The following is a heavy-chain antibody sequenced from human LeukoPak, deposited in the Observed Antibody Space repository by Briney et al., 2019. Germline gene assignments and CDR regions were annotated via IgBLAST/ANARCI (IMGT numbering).Heavy chain of an antibody. CDR2: IYHSGST. D-gene: IGHD1-26*01. Sequence: PSETLSLTCAVSGYSISSGYYRGWIRQPPGKGLEWIGSIYHSGSTYYNPSLKSRVTISVDTSKNQFSLKLSSVTAADTAVYYCARHWELLSPLYFDYWGQGTLVTVSS. CDR3: ARHWELLSPLYFDY. CDR1: GYSISSGYY. V-gene: IGHV4-38-2*01. J-gene: IGHJ4*02.